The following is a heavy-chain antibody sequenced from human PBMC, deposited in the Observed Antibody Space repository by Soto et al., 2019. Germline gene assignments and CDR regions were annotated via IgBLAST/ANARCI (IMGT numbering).Heavy chain of an antibody. Sequence: ASVKVSCKASGYTFTSYAMHWVRQAPGQRLEWMGWINAGNGNTKYSQKFQGRVTITRDTSASTAYMELSSLRSEDTAVYYCARERVDIDGFDPWGQGTLVTVSS. V-gene: IGHV1-3*01. D-gene: IGHD3-9*01. CDR3: ARERVDIDGFDP. CDR2: INAGNGNT. CDR1: GYTFTSYA. J-gene: IGHJ5*02.